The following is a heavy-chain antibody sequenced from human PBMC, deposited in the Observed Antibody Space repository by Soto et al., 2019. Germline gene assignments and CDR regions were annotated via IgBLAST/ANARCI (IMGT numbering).Heavy chain of an antibody. D-gene: IGHD2-2*01. V-gene: IGHV3-23*01. CDR3: AAHYCSSTSCQKRFTYYYGMDV. Sequence: EVQPLESGGGLVQPGGSLRLSCAASGFTFSSYAMSWVRQAPGKGLEWVSAISGSGGSTYYADSVKGRFTISRDNSKNTLYLQMNSLRAEDTAVYYCAAHYCSSTSCQKRFTYYYGMDVWGQGTTVTVSS. J-gene: IGHJ6*02. CDR2: ISGSGGST. CDR1: GFTFSSYA.